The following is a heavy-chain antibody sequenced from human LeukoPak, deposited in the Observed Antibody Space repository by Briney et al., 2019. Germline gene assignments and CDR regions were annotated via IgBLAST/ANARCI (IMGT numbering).Heavy chain of an antibody. V-gene: IGHV1-2*02. J-gene: IGHJ5*02. D-gene: IGHD3-3*01. CDR3: AIGDFVDAGPYLIGP. CDR2: INPKSGRT. Sequence: GAPVKVSCKTSGHRFTDYYIHSGRQAPGHGLEWMGWINPKSGRTSSARKFQDRVTMTRYPSISTVYMDMAWLTSDVTGIYFCAIGDFVDAGPYLIGPWGQGTLVTVSS. CDR1: GHRFTDYY.